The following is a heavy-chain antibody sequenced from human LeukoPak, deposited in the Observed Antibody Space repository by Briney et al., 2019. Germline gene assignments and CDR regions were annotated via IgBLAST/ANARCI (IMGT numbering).Heavy chain of an antibody. CDR1: GGSISSGSYY. CDR2: IYTSSST. CDR3: TRRVATTGIYAFDI. D-gene: IGHD1-1*01. Sequence: SQTLSLTCTVSGGSISSGSYYWSWIRQPAGKGREWIGPIYTSSSTNNNPPLKSRVTISLDTSKNQFSPKLNSVCAADTAVYYCTRRVATTGIYAFDIWGQGTMVTVSS. J-gene: IGHJ3*02. V-gene: IGHV4-61*02.